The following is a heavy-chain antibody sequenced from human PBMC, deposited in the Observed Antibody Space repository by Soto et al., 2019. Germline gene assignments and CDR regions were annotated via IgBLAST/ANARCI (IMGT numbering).Heavy chain of an antibody. V-gene: IGHV4-30-4*01. J-gene: IGHJ4*02. CDR2: IYYSGST. CDR1: GGSISSGDYY. CDR3: ARHYGSGSYTRDYFDY. D-gene: IGHD3-10*01. Sequence: LSLTCTVSGGSISSGDYYWSWIRQPPGKGLEWIGYIYYSGSTYYNPSLKSRVTISVDTSKNQFSLKLSSVTAADTAVYYCARHYGSGSYTRDYFDYWGQGTLVTVSS.